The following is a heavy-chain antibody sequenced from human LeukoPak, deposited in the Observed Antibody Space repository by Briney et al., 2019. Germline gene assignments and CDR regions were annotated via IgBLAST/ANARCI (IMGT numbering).Heavy chain of an antibody. J-gene: IGHJ4*02. Sequence: SETLSLTCTVSGASITTYYWSWIRQPPGKGLEWIGYISYSGSTNNNPSLKSRVTTSLDTSKNQLSLKVTSVTAADSAVYYCTGSSGWSGVLDYWGQGTLVTVYS. CDR3: TGSSGWSGVLDY. V-gene: IGHV4-59*01. CDR2: ISYSGST. CDR1: GASITTYY. D-gene: IGHD6-19*01.